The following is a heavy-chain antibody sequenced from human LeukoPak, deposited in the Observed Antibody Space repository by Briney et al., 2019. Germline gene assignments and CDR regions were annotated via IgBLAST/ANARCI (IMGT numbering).Heavy chain of an antibody. J-gene: IGHJ4*02. V-gene: IGHV3-30*02. CDR3: AKDRIAAAGH. CDR2: IRYDGSNK. D-gene: IGHD6-13*01. Sequence: PGGSLRLSCAASGFTFISYGLYRVRQAPGMGLEWVAFIRYDGSNKYYADSVKGRFTISRDNSKNTLYLQMNSLRAEDTAVYYCAKDRIAAAGHWGQGTLVTVSS. CDR1: GFTFISYG.